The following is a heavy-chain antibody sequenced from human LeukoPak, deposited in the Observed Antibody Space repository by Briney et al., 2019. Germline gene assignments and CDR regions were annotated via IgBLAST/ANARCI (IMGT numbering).Heavy chain of an antibody. J-gene: IGHJ6*03. CDR2: ISYDGSNK. D-gene: IGHD6-13*01. Sequence: PGGSLRLSCAASGFTFSSYAMHWVRQAPGKGLEWVALISYDGSNKYYADSVKGRFTISRDNSKNTLYLQMNSLKTEDTAVYYCAKNGRATYSSYYYYYMDVWGKGTTVTVSS. V-gene: IGHV3-30-3*02. CDR3: AKNGRATYSSYYYYYMDV. CDR1: GFTFSSYA.